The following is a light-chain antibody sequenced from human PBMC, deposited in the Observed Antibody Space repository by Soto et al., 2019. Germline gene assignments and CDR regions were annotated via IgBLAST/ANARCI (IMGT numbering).Light chain of an antibody. CDR1: QSISSW. J-gene: IGKJ1*01. V-gene: IGKV1-5*01. Sequence: DIQMTQSPSTLSASVGDRVTITCRTRQSISSWLAWYQQKPGKAPKLLIYDASSLESGVQARFSGSGSGTEFTLTISCLKPNDFATYYCQQYNSGTFGQGTKVEIK. CDR3: QQYNSGT. CDR2: DAS.